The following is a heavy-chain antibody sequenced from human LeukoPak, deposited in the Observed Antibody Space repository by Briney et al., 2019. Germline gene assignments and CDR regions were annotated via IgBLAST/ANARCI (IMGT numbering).Heavy chain of an antibody. CDR3: ARGPYYQAGGGMDV. D-gene: IGHD2-2*01. CDR1: GGSIRSGGYS. Sequence: SQTLSLTCAVSGGSIRSGGYSWSWIRQPPGKGLKWIGYIYHSGGTYYNPSLKSRVTISVDRSKNQFSLKLSSVTAADTAVYYCARGPYYQAGGGMDVWGQGTTVTVSS. J-gene: IGHJ6*02. V-gene: IGHV4-30-2*01. CDR2: IYHSGGT.